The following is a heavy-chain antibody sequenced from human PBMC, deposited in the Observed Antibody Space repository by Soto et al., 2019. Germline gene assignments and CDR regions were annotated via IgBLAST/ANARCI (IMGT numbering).Heavy chain of an antibody. CDR1: GLIFSRST. D-gene: IGHD3-10*01. CDR3: ARGSTESGFDY. J-gene: IGHJ4*02. Sequence: EVQLVESGVGLVKPGGSLRLSCAASGLIFSRSTMNWVRQAPGKGLEWVSSISSSSSYIYYADSVKGRFTISRDNAKNSLYLQMNSLRAEDSAIYYCARGSTESGFDYWGQGTLVTISS. CDR2: ISSSSSYI. V-gene: IGHV3-21*01.